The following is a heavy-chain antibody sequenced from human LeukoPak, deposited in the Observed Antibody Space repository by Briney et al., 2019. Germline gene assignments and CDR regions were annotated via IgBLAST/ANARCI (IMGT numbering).Heavy chain of an antibody. CDR2: ISSSSIII. J-gene: IGHJ4*02. CDR3: ARGLPRSTGDPLGY. Sequence: GGSLRLSCAASGFTFSSYSMNWVRQAPGKGLEWVSYISSSSIIIYYADSVKGRFTISRDNAKNSLFLQMNSLRDEDTAVYYCARGLPRSTGDPLGYWGQGTLVTVSS. V-gene: IGHV3-48*02. CDR1: GFTFSSYS. D-gene: IGHD7-27*01.